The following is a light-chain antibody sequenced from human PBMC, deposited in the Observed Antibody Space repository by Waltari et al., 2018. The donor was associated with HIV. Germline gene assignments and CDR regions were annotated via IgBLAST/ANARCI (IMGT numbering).Light chain of an antibody. CDR3: CSYAGDYTFR. Sequence: SYELTQPPSVSVSPGQTARITCSGDALPKQYAYWYQQKPGQAPVVVIYKDNERPSGVPDRFSGSKSGNTASLTISGLQAEDEADFYCCSYAGDYTFRFGGGTKLTVL. CDR1: ALPKQY. J-gene: IGLJ3*02. CDR2: KDN. V-gene: IGLV3-25*02.